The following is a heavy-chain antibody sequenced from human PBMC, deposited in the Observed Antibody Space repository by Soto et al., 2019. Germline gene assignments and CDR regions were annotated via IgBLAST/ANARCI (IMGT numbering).Heavy chain of an antibody. J-gene: IGHJ6*02. CDR2: ISGSGGST. V-gene: IGHV3-23*01. CDR3: AKTVTLYYYYYGMDV. Sequence: GGSLRLSCAASGFTFSSYAMSWVRQAPGKGLEWVSAISGSGGSTYYADSVKGRFTISRDNSKNTLYLQMNSLRAEDTAVYYCAKTVTLYYYYYGMDVWGQGTTVTVSS. D-gene: IGHD4-4*01. CDR1: GFTFSSYA.